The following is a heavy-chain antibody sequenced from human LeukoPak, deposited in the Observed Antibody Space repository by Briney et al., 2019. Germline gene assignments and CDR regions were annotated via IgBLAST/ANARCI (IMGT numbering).Heavy chain of an antibody. J-gene: IGHJ3*02. D-gene: IGHD5/OR15-5a*01. Sequence: GGSLRLSCAASGFTVSSNYMSWVRQAPGKGLEWVSAISGSGGSTYYADSVKGRFTISRDNSKNTLYLQMNSLRAEDTAVYYCAKDRLRIRDAFDIWGQGTVVTVSS. V-gene: IGHV3-23*01. CDR3: AKDRLRIRDAFDI. CDR1: GFTVSSNY. CDR2: ISGSGGST.